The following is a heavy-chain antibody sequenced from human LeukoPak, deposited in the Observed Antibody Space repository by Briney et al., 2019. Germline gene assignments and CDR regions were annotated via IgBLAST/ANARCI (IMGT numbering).Heavy chain of an antibody. Sequence: PGGSLRLSCAASGFTFSSYSMNWVRHAPGKGREWVSYIISISSTTNYADSLKGRFTISRDNAKNSLCLQMNSVRAADPAAYYCAREVWGTEYWGQGTLVTVSS. J-gene: IGHJ4*02. CDR3: AREVWGTEY. D-gene: IGHD1-1*01. CDR1: GFTFSSYS. CDR2: IISISSTT. V-gene: IGHV3-48*04.